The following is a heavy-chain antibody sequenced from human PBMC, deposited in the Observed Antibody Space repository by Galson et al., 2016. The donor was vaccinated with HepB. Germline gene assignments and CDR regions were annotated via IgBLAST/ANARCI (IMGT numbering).Heavy chain of an antibody. CDR2: ISSSCSSI. V-gene: IGHV3-48*02. CDR1: GFTFSSYT. Sequence: SLRLSCAASGFTFSSYTMNWVRQAPGKGLEWVSYISSSCSSIYYADSVKGRFTISRDNAKNSLYLQMNSLRDEDTAVYYCATQYCSGGSCYSAAPGYWYFDLWGRGTLVTVSS. D-gene: IGHD2-15*01. CDR3: ATQYCSGGSCYSAAPGYWYFDL. J-gene: IGHJ2*01.